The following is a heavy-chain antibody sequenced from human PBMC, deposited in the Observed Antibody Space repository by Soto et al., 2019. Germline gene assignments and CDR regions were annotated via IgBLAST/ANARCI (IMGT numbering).Heavy chain of an antibody. J-gene: IGHJ4*02. CDR3: ARDGAWYSSGWYQRGGFDY. Sequence: QVQLVESGGGVVQPGRSLRLSCAASGFTFSSYGMPWVRQAPGKGLEWVAVIWYDASNKYYADYVKGRFTISRDNSKNTLYLQMNSLRAEDTAVYYCARDGAWYSSGWYQRGGFDYWGQGTLVTVSS. CDR1: GFTFSSYG. CDR2: IWYDASNK. D-gene: IGHD6-19*01. V-gene: IGHV3-33*01.